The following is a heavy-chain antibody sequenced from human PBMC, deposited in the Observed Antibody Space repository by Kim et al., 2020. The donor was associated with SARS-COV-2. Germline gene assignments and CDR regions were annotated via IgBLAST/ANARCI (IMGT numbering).Heavy chain of an antibody. CDR1: GFTFSSYW. Sequence: GGSLRLSCAASGFTFSSYWMSWVRQAPGKGLEWVANIKQDGSEKYYVDSVKGRFTISRDNAKNSLYLQMNSLRAEDTAVYYCATETETADNAFDIWGQGTMVTVSS. J-gene: IGHJ3*02. CDR2: IKQDGSEK. V-gene: IGHV3-7*01. CDR3: ATETETADNAFDI.